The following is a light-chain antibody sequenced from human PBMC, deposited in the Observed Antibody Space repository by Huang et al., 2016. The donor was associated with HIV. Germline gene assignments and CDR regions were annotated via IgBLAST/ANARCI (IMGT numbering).Light chain of an antibody. J-gene: IGKJ4*01. V-gene: IGKV2-28*01. CDR1: QSLVHDNGYSY. CDR2: MAS. Sequence: DIVMTQSPLSLPVTPGEPASISCRSSQSLVHDNGYSYLDWYLQKPGQSPKVLIYMASVRAPGIPDRVSGGGSGTNFTLEINRVDAEDVGTYYCMQSLQSLTFGGGTRLEIK. CDR3: MQSLQSLT.